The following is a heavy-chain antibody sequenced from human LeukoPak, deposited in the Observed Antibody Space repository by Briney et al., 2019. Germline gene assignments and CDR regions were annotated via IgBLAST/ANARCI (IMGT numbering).Heavy chain of an antibody. CDR3: ARDLGQYYDTSDNWFDP. D-gene: IGHD3-22*01. Sequence: GGSLRLSCAASGFSFSSYRMNWVRQAPGKGLVWVSRINSDGINTSYADSVKGRFTISRVNAKNTLNLQMNSLRAEDTAVYYCARDLGQYYDTSDNWFDPWGQGTLVTVSS. J-gene: IGHJ5*02. V-gene: IGHV3-74*01. CDR1: GFSFSSYR. CDR2: INSDGINT.